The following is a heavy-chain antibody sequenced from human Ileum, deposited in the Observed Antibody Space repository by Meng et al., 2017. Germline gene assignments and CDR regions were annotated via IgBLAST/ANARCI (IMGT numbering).Heavy chain of an antibody. J-gene: IGHJ6*02. CDR3: ADGTYSIYGMDV. V-gene: IGHV1-2*06. CDR1: GDTFSGQY. Sequence: ASVKVSCKASGDTFSGQYLHWVRQAPGQGLEWMGRINLKSGGTDYAQQFQGRVTMTTDTSMNQGYMEMSRLRSDDTAVYYCADGTYSIYGMDVWGQGTTVTVSS. D-gene: IGHD4-11*01. CDR2: INLKSGGT.